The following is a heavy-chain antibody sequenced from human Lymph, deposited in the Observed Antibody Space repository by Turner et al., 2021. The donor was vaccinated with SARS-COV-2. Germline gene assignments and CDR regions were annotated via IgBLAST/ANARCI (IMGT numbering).Heavy chain of an antibody. V-gene: IGHV3-53*02. D-gene: IGHD6-13*01. CDR1: GIIVSRNY. CDR2: IYSGGTT. J-gene: IGHJ6*02. Sequence: EGQLVETGGGLIQPGGSLRLPCAASGIIVSRNYMNWVRQAPGKGLEWVSVIYSGGTTYYADSVKGRFTISRDNSKNTLYLQMNSLRVEDTAVYYCARDLGTYGMDVWGQGTTVTVSS. CDR3: ARDLGTYGMDV.